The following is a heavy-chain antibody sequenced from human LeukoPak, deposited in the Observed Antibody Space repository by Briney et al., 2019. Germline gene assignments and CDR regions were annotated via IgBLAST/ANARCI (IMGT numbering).Heavy chain of an antibody. CDR1: GSTFSTYG. J-gene: IGHJ4*02. D-gene: IGHD3-3*01. Sequence: GGSLRLSCAASGSTFSTYGMHWVRQAPGKGLEWVAVVWYDGSSKYYADSVKGRFTISRDNSKNTLYLQMNSLRAEDTAVYYCARGGDYYDFWSGYYTGMSLDYWGQGTLVTVSS. CDR2: VWYDGSSK. V-gene: IGHV3-33*01. CDR3: ARGGDYYDFWSGYYTGMSLDY.